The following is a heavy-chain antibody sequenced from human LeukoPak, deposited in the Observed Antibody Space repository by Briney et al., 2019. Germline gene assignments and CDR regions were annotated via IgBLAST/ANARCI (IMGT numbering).Heavy chain of an antibody. Sequence: GASVKVSCKASGGTFISYTISWVRQAPGQGLEWMGRIIPILGIANYAQKFQGRVTITADKSTSTAYMELSSLRSEDTAVYYCARHSSRGNYDFWSGYPEYFQHWGQGTLVTVSS. J-gene: IGHJ1*01. V-gene: IGHV1-69*02. CDR2: IIPILGIA. CDR1: GGTFISYT. D-gene: IGHD3-3*01. CDR3: ARHSSRGNYDFWSGYPEYFQH.